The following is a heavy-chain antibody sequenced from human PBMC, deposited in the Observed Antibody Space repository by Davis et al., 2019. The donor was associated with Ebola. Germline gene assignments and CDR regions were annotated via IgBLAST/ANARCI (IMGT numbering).Heavy chain of an antibody. CDR3: ARGDGPYCGDDCYSTANDAFDI. J-gene: IGHJ3*02. CDR2: IRYDGSNK. Sequence: PGGSLRLSCAASGFTFSSYGMHWVRQAPGKGLEWVAFIRYDGSNKYYADSVKGRFTISRDNSKNTLYLQMNSLRAEDTAVYYCARGDGPYCGDDCYSTANDAFDIWGQGTMVTVSS. CDR1: GFTFSSYG. D-gene: IGHD2-21*01. V-gene: IGHV3-30*02.